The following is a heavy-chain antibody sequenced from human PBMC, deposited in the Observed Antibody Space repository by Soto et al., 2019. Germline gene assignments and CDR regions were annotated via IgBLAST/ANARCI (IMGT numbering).Heavy chain of an antibody. V-gene: IGHV4-31*03. Sequence: QVQLQESDPGLVKPPQTLSLTCTVSGGSISSGGYYWSWIRQHPGKGLEWIGYIYYSGSTYYNPSLKSRVTISVDTSKNQFSLKLSSVTAADTAVYYCARGTEDSSGYYYVPSYWGQGTLVTVSS. D-gene: IGHD3-22*01. CDR1: GGSISSGGYY. CDR2: IYYSGST. J-gene: IGHJ4*02. CDR3: ARGTEDSSGYYYVPSY.